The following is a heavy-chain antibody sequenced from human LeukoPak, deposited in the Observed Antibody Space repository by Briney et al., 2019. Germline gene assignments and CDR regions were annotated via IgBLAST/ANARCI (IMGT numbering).Heavy chain of an antibody. D-gene: IGHD7-27*01. Sequence: ASVKVSCKASGYTFTSYDFNWLRQATGQGPEWMGWMNPNSGATGYAQKFQGRVTMTRSASINTAYIELTNLRSEDTAVYYCARAPRSWGFGYWGQGTLVTVSS. CDR3: ARAPRSWGFGY. CDR1: GYTFTSYD. J-gene: IGHJ4*02. CDR2: MNPNSGAT. V-gene: IGHV1-8*01.